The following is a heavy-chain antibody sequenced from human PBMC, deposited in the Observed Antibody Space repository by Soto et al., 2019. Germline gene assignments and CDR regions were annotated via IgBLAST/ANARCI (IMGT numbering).Heavy chain of an antibody. CDR3: ARGGIADNYYYYYYMDV. V-gene: IGHV1-18*01. Sequence: ASVKVSCKASGYTFTSYGISWVRQAPGQGLEWMGWISAYNGNTNYAQKLQGRVTMTTNTSTSTAYMELSSLRSEDTAVYYCARGGIADNYYYYYYMDVWGKGTTVTVSS. CDR2: ISAYNGNT. D-gene: IGHD6-13*01. J-gene: IGHJ6*03. CDR1: GYTFTSYG.